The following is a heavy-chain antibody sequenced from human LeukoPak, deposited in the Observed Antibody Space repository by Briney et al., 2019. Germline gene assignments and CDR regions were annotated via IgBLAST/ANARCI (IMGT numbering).Heavy chain of an antibody. D-gene: IGHD3-22*01. J-gene: IGHJ4*02. CDR1: GFTFSSYA. Sequence: GALRLSCAASGFTFSSYAMHWVRQAPGKGLEWVAVISYDGSNKYYADSVKGRFTISRDNSKNTLYLQMNSLRAEDTAVYYCARDWVEYYYDSSGYYNDYWGQGTLVTVSS. CDR3: ARDWVEYYYDSSGYYNDY. V-gene: IGHV3-30-3*01. CDR2: ISYDGSNK.